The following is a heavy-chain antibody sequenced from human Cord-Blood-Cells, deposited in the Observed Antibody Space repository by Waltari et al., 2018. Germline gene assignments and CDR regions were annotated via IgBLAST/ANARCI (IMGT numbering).Heavy chain of an antibody. Sequence: QVQLQQWGAGLLKPSETLSLTCAVYGGSFSGYYWSWVRQPPGKGLEWIGEINHSGSTNYNPSLKSRVTISVDTSKNQFSLKLSSVTAADTAVYYCARGRDIVVVPAANYYYYGMDVWGQGTTVTVSS. J-gene: IGHJ6*02. CDR2: INHSGST. V-gene: IGHV4-34*01. CDR3: ARGRDIVVVPAANYYYYGMDV. CDR1: GGSFSGYY. D-gene: IGHD2-2*01.